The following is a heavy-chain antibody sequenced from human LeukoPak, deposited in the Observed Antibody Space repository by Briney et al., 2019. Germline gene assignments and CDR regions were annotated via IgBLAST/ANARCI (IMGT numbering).Heavy chain of an antibody. CDR1: GFTFNSYS. J-gene: IGHJ4*02. D-gene: IGHD2-15*01. CDR2: ISGSGGRT. Sequence: GGSLRLSCAASGFTFNSYSMSWVRQAPGRGLEWVSAISGSGGRTCYVDSVQGRFTISRDNSKSTLCLQMNSLRAEDTAVYYCAKQLGYCSDGSCYFPYWGQGTLVTVSS. V-gene: IGHV3-23*01. CDR3: AKQLGYCSDGSCYFPY.